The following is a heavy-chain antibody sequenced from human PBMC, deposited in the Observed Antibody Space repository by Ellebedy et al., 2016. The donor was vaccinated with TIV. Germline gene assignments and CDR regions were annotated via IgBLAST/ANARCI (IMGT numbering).Heavy chain of an antibody. D-gene: IGHD4-17*01. Sequence: AASVKVSCKASGDTFNSYAISWVRQAPGQGLEWMGGIIPILDTPNYAQKFQGSVTFTADASTATAYMELSSLRFEDTAVYYCARSYGAFRTEFDCWGQGTLVTVSS. CDR2: IIPILDTP. J-gene: IGHJ4*02. CDR3: ARSYGAFRTEFDC. V-gene: IGHV1-69*13. CDR1: GDTFNSYA.